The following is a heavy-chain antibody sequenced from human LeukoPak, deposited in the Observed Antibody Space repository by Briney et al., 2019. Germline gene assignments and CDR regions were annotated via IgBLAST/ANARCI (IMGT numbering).Heavy chain of an antibody. Sequence: ASVKVSCKASGYTFTSYYMHWVRQAPGQGLEWMGMINPSGGSTSYAQKFQGRGTMTRDTSTSTVYMELSSLRSEDTAVYYCARTSYDILTGYDYWGQGTLVTVSS. CDR1: GYTFTSYY. CDR2: INPSGGST. CDR3: ARTSYDILTGYDY. D-gene: IGHD3-9*01. V-gene: IGHV1-46*01. J-gene: IGHJ4*02.